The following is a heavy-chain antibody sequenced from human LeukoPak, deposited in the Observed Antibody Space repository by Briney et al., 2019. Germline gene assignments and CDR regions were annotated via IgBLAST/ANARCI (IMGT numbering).Heavy chain of an antibody. CDR2: MNPNSGSA. Sequence: ASVKVSCKASGYTFINYDIHWVRQASGQGLEWMGWMNPNSGSAGFAQKFQGRLTLTRNTSISAAYMELSSLRSEDTAVYYCAREADILTGQNWFDPWGQGTLVTVSS. CDR3: AREADILTGQNWFDP. V-gene: IGHV1-8*01. D-gene: IGHD3-9*01. CDR1: GYTFINYD. J-gene: IGHJ5*02.